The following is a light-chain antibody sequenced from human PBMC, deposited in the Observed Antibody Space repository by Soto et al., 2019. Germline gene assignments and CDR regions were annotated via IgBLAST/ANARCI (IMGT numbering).Light chain of an antibody. CDR3: QQYNNWPPWT. Sequence: EIVMTQSPATLSVSPGERATLPCRASQSVSSNLAWYQQKPGQAPRLLIYGASTRATGIPARFSGSGSGTEFTLTISSLQSEGFAVYYCQQYNNWPPWTFGQGTKVEIK. J-gene: IGKJ1*01. V-gene: IGKV3-15*01. CDR1: QSVSSN. CDR2: GAS.